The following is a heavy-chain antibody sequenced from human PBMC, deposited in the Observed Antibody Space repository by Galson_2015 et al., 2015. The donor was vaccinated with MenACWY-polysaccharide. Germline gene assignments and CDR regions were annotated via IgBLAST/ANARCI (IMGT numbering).Heavy chain of an antibody. Sequence: SEAPSLTCPVSCGSIRNFYWTWIRQPGGEGLEWSGRGSARGGTKSKPSPPRRPPMSVDTRNNHVSPGLSSVTAADTAIYYCARVRGGQWPRYSMDVWGQGTTVTVSS. D-gene: IGHD6-19*01. CDR1: CGSIRNFY. V-gene: IGHV4-4*07. CDR3: ARVRGGQWPRYSMDV. CDR2: GSARGGT. J-gene: IGHJ6*02.